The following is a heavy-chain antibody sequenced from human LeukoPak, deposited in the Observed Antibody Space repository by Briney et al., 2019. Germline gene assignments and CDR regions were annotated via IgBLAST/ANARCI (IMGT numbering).Heavy chain of an antibody. D-gene: IGHD6-13*01. Sequence: GGSLRLSCAASGFTFSSYGMHWVRQAPGKGLEWVAFIRYDGSNKYYADSVKGRFTISRDNSKNTLYLQMNSLRAEDTAVYYCARDPGIAAAGTGDYWGQGTLVTVSS. CDR1: GFTFSSYG. CDR2: IRYDGSNK. CDR3: ARDPGIAAAGTGDY. J-gene: IGHJ4*02. V-gene: IGHV3-30*02.